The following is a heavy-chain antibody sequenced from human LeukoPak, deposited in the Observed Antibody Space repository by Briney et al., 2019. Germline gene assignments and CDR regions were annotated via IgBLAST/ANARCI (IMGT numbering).Heavy chain of an antibody. J-gene: IGHJ4*02. Sequence: ASVKVSCKVSGYTLTELSMHWVRQAPGKGLEWMGGFDPEDGETIYAQKFQGRVTMTEDTSTDTAYMELSSLRSEDTAVYYCATDRVPYCTNGVCYTGNSFDYWGQGTLVTVSS. V-gene: IGHV1-24*01. CDR3: ATDRVPYCTNGVCYTGNSFDY. CDR2: FDPEDGET. D-gene: IGHD2-8*01. CDR1: GYTLTELS.